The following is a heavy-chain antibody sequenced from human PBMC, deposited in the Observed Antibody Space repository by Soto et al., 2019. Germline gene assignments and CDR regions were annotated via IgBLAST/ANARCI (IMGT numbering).Heavy chain of an antibody. V-gene: IGHV1-2*02. D-gene: IGHD1-1*01. Sequence: QVQLLQSGAEVKKPGASVRVSCKASGYVFPDYLIHWVRQAPGQGLEWMGWINPDTGVTVYAQNFKGRVTMSSETPVNSVSMELSRLRSGDTALYYCARSAQYSASLEFDYWGQGTLVAVSS. CDR2: INPDTGVT. J-gene: IGHJ4*02. CDR3: ARSAQYSASLEFDY. CDR1: GYVFPDYL.